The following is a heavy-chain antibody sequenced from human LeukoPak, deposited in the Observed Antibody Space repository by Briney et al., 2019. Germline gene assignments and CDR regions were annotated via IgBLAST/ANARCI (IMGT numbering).Heavy chain of an antibody. J-gene: IGHJ4*02. CDR1: GYTFSSYY. CDR3: ASGSYYYDSSGLDY. CDR2: INPSRGST. Sequence: GASVKVSCKASGYTFSSYYMNWVRQAPGRGLEWMGIINPSRGSTSYAQQFQGRVTMTRDTSTNTVYMELSSLRSEDTAVYYCASGSYYYDSSGLDYWGQGTLVTVSS. V-gene: IGHV1-46*01. D-gene: IGHD3-22*01.